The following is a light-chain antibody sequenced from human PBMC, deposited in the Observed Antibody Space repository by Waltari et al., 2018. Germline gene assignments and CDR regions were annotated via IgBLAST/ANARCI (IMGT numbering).Light chain of an antibody. V-gene: IGKV1-5*03. CDR1: QSISSW. J-gene: IGKJ2*01. Sequence: DIQMTQSPSTLSASLGDRVTITCRASQSISSWLAWYQQKPGKAPKLLIYKASSLESGVPSRFSGSGSGTEFTLTISSLQPDDFATYYCQQYNSYRYTFGQGTKLEIK. CDR2: KAS. CDR3: QQYNSYRYT.